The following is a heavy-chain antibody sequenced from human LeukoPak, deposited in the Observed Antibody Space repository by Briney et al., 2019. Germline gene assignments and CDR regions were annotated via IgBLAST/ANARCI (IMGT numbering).Heavy chain of an antibody. J-gene: IGHJ4*02. V-gene: IGHV5-10-1*01. CDR1: GYSFTSYW. CDR2: IDPSGSYT. Sequence: GESLRISCKGSGYSFTSYWISWARQMPGKGLEWMGRIDPSGSYTNYSPSFQGHVTISAGKSISTAYLQWSSLKASDTAMYYCARQQGSYFPFDYWGQGTLVTVST. CDR3: ARQQGSYFPFDY. D-gene: IGHD1-26*01.